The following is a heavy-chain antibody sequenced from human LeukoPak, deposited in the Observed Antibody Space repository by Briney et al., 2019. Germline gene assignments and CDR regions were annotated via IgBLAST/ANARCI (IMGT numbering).Heavy chain of an antibody. D-gene: IGHD3-22*01. V-gene: IGHV4-59*01. CDR1: GGSICTYY. Sequence: SETLSLTCTVSGGSICTYYWSWMRQPPGKGLKWIGYICYSGSTNCNPSLKSRVTISVDTPTNQFSLELSSVTAADTAVDHCARTHYDISGYFPNYLDYWGQGTLVTVSS. J-gene: IGHJ4*02. CDR2: ICYSGST. CDR3: ARTHYDISGYFPNYLDY.